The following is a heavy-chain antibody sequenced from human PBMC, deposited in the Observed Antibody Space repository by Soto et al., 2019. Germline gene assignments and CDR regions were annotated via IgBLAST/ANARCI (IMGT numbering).Heavy chain of an antibody. V-gene: IGHV1-69*01. Sequence: QVQLVQSGAEVKKPGSSVKVSCKASGGTFSSYAISWVRQAPGQGLEWMGGIIPIFGTANYAQKFQGRVTITADESTSTAYMELSSLRSEDTAVYYCASNGRSTIFGVVAYGMDVWGQGPTVTVSS. CDR1: GGTFSSYA. J-gene: IGHJ6*02. CDR2: IIPIFGTA. CDR3: ASNGRSTIFGVVAYGMDV. D-gene: IGHD3-3*01.